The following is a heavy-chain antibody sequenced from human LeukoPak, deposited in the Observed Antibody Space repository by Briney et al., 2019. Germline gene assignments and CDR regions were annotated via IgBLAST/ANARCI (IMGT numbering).Heavy chain of an antibody. D-gene: IGHD1-26*01. Sequence: PSETLSLTCTVSGGSISSYYWGWIRQPPGKGLEWIGSIYYSGSTYYNPPLKSRVTISVDTSKNQFSLKLSSVTAADTAVYYCATQGEGATTWDYFDYWGQGTLVTVSS. CDR3: ATQGEGATTWDYFDY. J-gene: IGHJ4*02. CDR2: IYYSGST. CDR1: GGSISSYY. V-gene: IGHV4-39*07.